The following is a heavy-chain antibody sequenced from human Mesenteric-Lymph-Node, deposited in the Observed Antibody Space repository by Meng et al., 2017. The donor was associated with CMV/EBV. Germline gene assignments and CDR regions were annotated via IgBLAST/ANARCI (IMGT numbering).Heavy chain of an antibody. D-gene: IGHD6-25*01. CDR3: ARAGRMYSSGWYDS. Sequence: GSLRLSCTVSGGSISDYYWSWIRQPPGKGLEWIGHVYYSGSTNYSPSMKSRVTISLDTPKNQFFLKVNSVIAADTAIYYCARAGRMYSSGWYDSWGQGVLVTVSS. CDR1: GGSISDYY. V-gene: IGHV4-59*01. J-gene: IGHJ5*01. CDR2: VYYSGST.